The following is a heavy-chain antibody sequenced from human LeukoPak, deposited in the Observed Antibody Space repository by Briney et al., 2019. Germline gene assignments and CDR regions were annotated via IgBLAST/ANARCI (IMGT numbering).Heavy chain of an antibody. V-gene: IGHV4-30-4*07. Sequence: PSETLSLTCAVSGGSISSGSYSWSWIRQPPGKGLEWIGYIYYSGSTYYNPSLKSRVTISVDTSKNQFSLKLSSVTAADTAVYYCARLYYYDSSGYYYPDAFDIWGQGTMVTVSS. D-gene: IGHD3-22*01. CDR2: IYYSGST. J-gene: IGHJ3*02. CDR1: GGSISSGSYS. CDR3: ARLYYYDSSGYYYPDAFDI.